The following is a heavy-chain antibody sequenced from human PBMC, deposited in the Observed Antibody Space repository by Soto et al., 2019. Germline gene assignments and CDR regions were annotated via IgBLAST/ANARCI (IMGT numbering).Heavy chain of an antibody. CDR1: GFTFSSYE. J-gene: IGHJ4*02. V-gene: IGHV3-48*03. CDR3: ARATYCSSTSCYDY. CDR2: ISSSGSTI. D-gene: IGHD2-2*01. Sequence: GESLKISCAASGFTFSSYEMNWVRQAPGKGLEWVSYISSSGSTIYYADSVKGRFTISRDNAKNSLYLQMNSLRAEDTAVYYCARATYCSSTSCYDYWGQGTLVTVSS.